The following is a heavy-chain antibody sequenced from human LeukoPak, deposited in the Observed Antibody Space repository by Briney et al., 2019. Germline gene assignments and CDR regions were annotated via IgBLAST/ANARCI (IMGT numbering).Heavy chain of an antibody. CDR2: IWYDGGNK. CDR1: GFTFSSYG. Sequence: PGGSLRLSCAASGFTFSSYGMHWVRQAPGKGLEWVAVIWYDGGNKYYADSVKGRFTISRDNSKNTLYLQMNSLRAEDTAVYYCAKDREEDYYDSSGYWDYWGQGTLVTVSS. CDR3: AKDREEDYYDSSGYWDY. V-gene: IGHV3-33*06. J-gene: IGHJ4*02. D-gene: IGHD3-22*01.